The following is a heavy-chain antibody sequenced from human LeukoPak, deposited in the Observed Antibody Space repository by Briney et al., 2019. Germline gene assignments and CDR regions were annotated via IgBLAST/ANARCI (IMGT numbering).Heavy chain of an antibody. Sequence: SGGSLRLSCVGSGFTFSDHFLDWVRQAPGKGREGVGRSRNKAKSYTTEYAASVKGRFTISRDDSKNSLYLQMNSLKTEDTAVYYCVRVGSVAGSDYLDYWGQGTLVTVSS. D-gene: IGHD6-19*01. CDR1: GFTFSDHF. CDR2: SRNKAKSYTT. CDR3: VRVGSVAGSDYLDY. J-gene: IGHJ4*02. V-gene: IGHV3-72*01.